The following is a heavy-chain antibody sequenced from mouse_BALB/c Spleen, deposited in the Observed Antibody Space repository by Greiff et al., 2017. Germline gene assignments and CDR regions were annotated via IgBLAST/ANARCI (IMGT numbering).Heavy chain of an antibody. Sequence: EVKLMESGGGLVKPGGSLKLSCAASGFTFSSYAMSWVRQTPEKRLEWVASISSGGSTYYPDSVKGRFTISRDNARNILYLQMSSLRSEDTAMYYCARGEAYGFAYWGQGTLVTVSA. CDR2: ISSGGST. CDR1: GFTFSSYA. J-gene: IGHJ3*01. V-gene: IGHV5-6-5*01. D-gene: IGHD1-1*01. CDR3: ARGEAYGFAY.